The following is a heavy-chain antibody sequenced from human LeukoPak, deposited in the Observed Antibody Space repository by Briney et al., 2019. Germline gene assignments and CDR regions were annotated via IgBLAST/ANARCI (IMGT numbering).Heavy chain of an antibody. Sequence: GRSLRLSCAASGFTFSSYAINWVRQAPGKGLEWVSGISGSGGSTYYADPVKGRFTISRDNSKNTLYLQMNSLRAEDTAVYYCAKGGGAYYSDSSTYSAPFEHWGQGTLVTVSS. V-gene: IGHV3-23*01. CDR3: AKGGGAYYSDSSTYSAPFEH. D-gene: IGHD3-22*01. CDR2: ISGSGGST. J-gene: IGHJ4*02. CDR1: GFTFSSYA.